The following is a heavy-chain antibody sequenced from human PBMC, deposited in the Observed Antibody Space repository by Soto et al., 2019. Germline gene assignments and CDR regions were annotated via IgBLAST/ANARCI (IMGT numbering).Heavy chain of an antibody. Sequence: QVQLQESGPGLVKPSQTLSLACSVSGGSIDTSDYYWSWIRQQPGKGLEWIGYIFHSGDTYYNPSLTSRLAFSVDPSKNQFLLRLTSVTVADTAMYFCARLPRITRGWHFDLWGRGTQVTVSS. J-gene: IGHJ2*01. CDR3: ARLPRITRGWHFDL. D-gene: IGHD1-20*01. CDR1: GGSIDTSDYY. CDR2: IFHSGDT. V-gene: IGHV4-31*02.